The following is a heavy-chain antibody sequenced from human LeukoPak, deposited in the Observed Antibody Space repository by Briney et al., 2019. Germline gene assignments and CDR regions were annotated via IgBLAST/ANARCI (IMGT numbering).Heavy chain of an antibody. CDR1: GYAFTSYG. CDR2: VSAYNGNT. D-gene: IGHD6-6*01. Sequence: ASVMVSCKASGYAFTSYGITWVRLAPGQGIEWMGWVSAYNGNTNYAQKLQGRVTMTTDTSTSTAYMELRRLRSDDTAVYYCARDEYSSSEELGYWGQGTLVTVSS. J-gene: IGHJ4*02. CDR3: ARDEYSSSEELGY. V-gene: IGHV1-18*01.